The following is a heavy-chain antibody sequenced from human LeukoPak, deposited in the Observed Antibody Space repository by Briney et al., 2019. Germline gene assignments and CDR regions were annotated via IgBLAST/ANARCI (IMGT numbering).Heavy chain of an antibody. D-gene: IGHD5-18*01. CDR2: IYYSGSI. CDR1: GGSISSSSYY. V-gene: IGHV4-39*01. CDR3: ASTGYSYAVNEIHAFDI. Sequence: SETLSLTCTVSGGSISSSSYYWGCIRQPPGQGLEWIGSIYYSGSIYYNPSIKSRVTISVDTSKNQFSLKLSSVTAADTAVYYCASTGYSYAVNEIHAFDIWGQGTMVTVSS. J-gene: IGHJ3*02.